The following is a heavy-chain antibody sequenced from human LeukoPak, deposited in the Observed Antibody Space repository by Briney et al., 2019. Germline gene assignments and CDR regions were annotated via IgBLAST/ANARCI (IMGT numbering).Heavy chain of an antibody. CDR3: AREGDCSGGSCYSAEYFQH. CDR1: GYTFTGYY. D-gene: IGHD2-15*01. CDR2: INPNNGGT. V-gene: IGHV1-2*02. Sequence: GASVKVSCKASGYTFTGYYMHWVRQAPGQGLEYMGWINPNNGGTNYAQKFQGRVTMTRDTSISTAYMELSRLRSDDTAVYYCAREGDCSGGSCYSAEYFQHWGQGTLVTVSS. J-gene: IGHJ1*01.